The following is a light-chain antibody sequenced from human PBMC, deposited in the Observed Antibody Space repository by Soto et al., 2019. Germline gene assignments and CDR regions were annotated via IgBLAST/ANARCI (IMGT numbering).Light chain of an antibody. CDR3: SSYTTRNTVL. CDR1: SGDVGFYNL. CDR2: GAT. V-gene: IGLV2-14*02. Sequence: QSVLTQPASVSGSPGQSITLSCTGTSGDVGFYNLVSWYQQHPGKAPQLIIYGATKRPSGVSDRFSGSKSGNTASLTISGLQAEDEADYYCSSYTTRNTVLFGGGTKLTVL. J-gene: IGLJ2*01.